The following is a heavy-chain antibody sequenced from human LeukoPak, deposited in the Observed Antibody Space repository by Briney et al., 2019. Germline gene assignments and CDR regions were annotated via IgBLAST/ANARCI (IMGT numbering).Heavy chain of an antibody. CDR2: IRNDGITK. Sequence: PGGSLRLSCAASGFSLRSYGMHWVRRAPGKGLEWVAYIRNDGITKYYGDSVKGRFTISSDNSKNTLYLQMNSLGAEDTAVYYCAKDRREYSYQIDYWGQGTLVTVSS. J-gene: IGHJ4*02. CDR1: GFSLRSYG. CDR3: AKDRREYSYQIDY. D-gene: IGHD5-18*01. V-gene: IGHV3-30*02.